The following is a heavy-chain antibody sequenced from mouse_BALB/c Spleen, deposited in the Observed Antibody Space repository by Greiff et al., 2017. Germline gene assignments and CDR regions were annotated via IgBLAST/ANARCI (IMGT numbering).Heavy chain of an antibody. CDR3: TSWGPYFDY. J-gene: IGHJ2*01. D-gene: IGHD4-1*01. Sequence: EVKLVESGGGLVQPGGSMKLSCVASGFTFSNYWMNWVRQSPEKGLEWVAEIRLKSNNYATHYAESVKGRFTISRDDSKSSVYLQMNNLRAEDTGIYYCTSWGPYFDYWGQGTTLTVSS. V-gene: IGHV6-6*02. CDR2: IRLKSNNYAT. CDR1: GFTFSNYW.